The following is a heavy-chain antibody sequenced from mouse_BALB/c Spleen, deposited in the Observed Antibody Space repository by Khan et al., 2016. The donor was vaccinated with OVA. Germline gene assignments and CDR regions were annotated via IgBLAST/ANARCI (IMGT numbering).Heavy chain of an antibody. Sequence: QIQLVQSGPELKKPGETVKISCRASGYSFTNYGMNWVKQAPGKGLKWRGWINTYTGDPSYADDFKGRFAFSLETSASTAYLQINNLKNEDTATDFCARMALRYALDYWGQGTSGTVSS. J-gene: IGHJ4*01. CDR1: GYSFTNYG. D-gene: IGHD1-1*01. CDR2: INTYTGDP. V-gene: IGHV9-3-1*01. CDR3: ARMALRYALDY.